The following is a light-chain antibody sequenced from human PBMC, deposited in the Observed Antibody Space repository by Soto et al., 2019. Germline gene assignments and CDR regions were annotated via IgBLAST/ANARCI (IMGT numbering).Light chain of an antibody. CDR2: KVS. J-gene: IGKJ5*01. CDR3: MQGTHWPIT. V-gene: IGKV2-30*02. Sequence: DVVMTQSPLSLPVTLGQPASISCRSNQSLVHSDGIAYFSWFQQRPGRSPRRLIYKVSNRDSGVPARFSSSGSGTDFALKISRVEAEDVGVYYCMQGTHWPITFCQGTLLEI. CDR1: QSLVHSDGIAY.